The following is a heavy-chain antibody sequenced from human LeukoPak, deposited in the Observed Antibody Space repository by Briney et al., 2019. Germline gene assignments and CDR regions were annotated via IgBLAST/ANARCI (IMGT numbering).Heavy chain of an antibody. CDR2: ISAYNGNT. Sequence: GASVKVSCKASGYTFTSYGISWVRQAPGQGLEWMGWISAYNGNTNYAQKLQGRVTMTTDTSTSTAYMELRSLRSDDTAVYYCARDRKDLLGDYYGSGSYYMYPPRGFDPWGQGTLVTVSS. CDR1: GYTFTSYG. V-gene: IGHV1-18*01. J-gene: IGHJ5*02. CDR3: ARDRKDLLGDYYGSGSYYMYPPRGFDP. D-gene: IGHD3-10*01.